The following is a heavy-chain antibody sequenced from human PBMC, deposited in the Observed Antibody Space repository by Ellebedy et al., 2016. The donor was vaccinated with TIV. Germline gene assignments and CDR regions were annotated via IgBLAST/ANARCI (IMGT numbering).Heavy chain of an antibody. CDR3: ARGATYCGGDCYSYFDY. J-gene: IGHJ4*02. CDR2: ISYDGSNK. D-gene: IGHD2-21*02. CDR1: GFAFSSYA. V-gene: IGHV3-30-3*01. Sequence: PGGSLRLSCAASGFAFSSYAMHWVRQAPGKGLEWVAVISYDGSNKYYADSVKGRFTISRDNSKNTLYLQMNSLRAEDTAVYYCARGATYCGGDCYSYFDYWGQGTLVTVSS.